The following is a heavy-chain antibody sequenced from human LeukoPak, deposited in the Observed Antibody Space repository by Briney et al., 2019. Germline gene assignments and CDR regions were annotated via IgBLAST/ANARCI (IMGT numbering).Heavy chain of an antibody. J-gene: IGHJ4*02. Sequence: SETLSLTCAVYGGSFSGYYWSWIRQPSGKGLEWIGEINHSGSTNYNPSLKSRVTISVDTSKNQFSLKLSSVTAADTAVYYCARARRTDYWGQGTLVTVSS. CDR1: GGSFSGYY. CDR2: INHSGST. V-gene: IGHV4-34*01. CDR3: ARARRTDY.